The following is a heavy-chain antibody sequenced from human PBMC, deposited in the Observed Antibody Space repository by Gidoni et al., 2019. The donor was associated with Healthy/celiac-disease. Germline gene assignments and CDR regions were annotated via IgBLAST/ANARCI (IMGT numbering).Heavy chain of an antibody. CDR2: INHSGST. CDR1: GGSFSGYY. V-gene: IGHV4-34*01. J-gene: IGHJ5*02. CDR3: ARRRDGRAGWFDP. Sequence: AVYGGSFSGYYWSWIRQPPGKGLEWIGEINHSGSTNYNPSLKSRVTISVDTSKNQFSLKLSSVTAAETAVYYCARRRDGRAGWFDPWGQGTLVTVSS. D-gene: IGHD1-26*01.